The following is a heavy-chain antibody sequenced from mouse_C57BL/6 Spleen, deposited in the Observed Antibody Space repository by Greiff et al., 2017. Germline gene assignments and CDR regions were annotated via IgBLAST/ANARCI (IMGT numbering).Heavy chain of an antibody. CDR1: GYTFTSYW. Sequence: QVQLQQPGAELVKPGASVKLSCKASGYTFTSYWMHWVKQRPGRGLAWIGRIDPNSGGTKYNEKFKNKATLTVAQSSRTAYMQLSSLTSEDSAVYYCARRRDDNYAMDYWGQGTSGTVSS. V-gene: IGHV1-72*01. D-gene: IGHD3-3*01. CDR2: IDPNSGGT. CDR3: ARRRDDNYAMDY. J-gene: IGHJ4*01.